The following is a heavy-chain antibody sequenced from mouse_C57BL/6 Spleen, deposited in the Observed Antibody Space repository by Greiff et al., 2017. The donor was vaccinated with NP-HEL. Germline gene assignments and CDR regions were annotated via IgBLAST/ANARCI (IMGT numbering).Heavy chain of an antibody. J-gene: IGHJ4*01. D-gene: IGHD1-1*01. CDR2: IDPSDSET. CDR1: GYTFTSYW. CDR3: ARDYYCGSSLYAMDY. V-gene: IGHV1-52*01. Sequence: QVQLQQPGAELVRPGSSVKLSCKASGYTFTSYWMHWVKQRPIQGLEWIGNIDPSDSETHYNQKFKDKATLTVDKSSSTAYKQLSSLTSEDSAVYYCARDYYCGSSLYAMDYWGQGTSVTVSS.